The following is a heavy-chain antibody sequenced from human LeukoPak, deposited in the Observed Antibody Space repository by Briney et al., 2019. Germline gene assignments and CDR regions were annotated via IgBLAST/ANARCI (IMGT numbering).Heavy chain of an antibody. CDR3: ASHKSF. Sequence: SETLSLTCAVYGGSISGNYWSWFRQPPGKGLEWIGYIYYSGSTNYNPSLKSRVTISVDTSKNQFSLKLSSVTAADTAVYYCASHKSFWGQGTLVTVSS. V-gene: IGHV4-59*01. J-gene: IGHJ4*02. CDR2: IYYSGST. CDR1: GGSISGNY. D-gene: IGHD3-10*01.